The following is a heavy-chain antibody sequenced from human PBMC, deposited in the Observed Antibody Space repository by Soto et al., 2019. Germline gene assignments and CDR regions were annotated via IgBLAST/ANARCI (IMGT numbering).Heavy chain of an antibody. J-gene: IGHJ3*02. CDR3: ASRRHSSGYLGALDI. CDR2: IYYSGST. V-gene: IGHV4-59*01. D-gene: IGHD3-22*01. CDR1: GGSISSYY. Sequence: SETLSLTCTVSGGSISSYYWSWIRQPPGKGLEWIGYIYYSGSTNYNPSLKSRVTISVDTSKNQFSLKLSSVTAADTAVYYCASRRHSSGYLGALDIWGQGTMVTVTS.